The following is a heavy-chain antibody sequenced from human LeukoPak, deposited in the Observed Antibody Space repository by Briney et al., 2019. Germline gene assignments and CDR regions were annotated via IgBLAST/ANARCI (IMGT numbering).Heavy chain of an antibody. V-gene: IGHV6-1*01. CDR2: TYFRSKWIY. Sequence: SQTLSLTCAISGDSVSSNSATWHWIRQSPSRGLEWLARTYFRSKWIYVYAPSLKSRLTISPDTSKNQFALQLNSVTPEDTAVYFCARAGRGYYDYWGQGTLATVSS. CDR3: ARAGRGYYDY. J-gene: IGHJ4*02. D-gene: IGHD3-22*01. CDR1: GDSVSSNSAT.